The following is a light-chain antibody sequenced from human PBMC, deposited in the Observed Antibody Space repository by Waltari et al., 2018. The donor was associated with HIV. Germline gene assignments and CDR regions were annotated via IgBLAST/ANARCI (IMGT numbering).Light chain of an antibody. CDR1: SGPVTSGHH. V-gene: IGLV7-46*01. Sequence: QAVVTQEPSLTVSPGGTVTPPCGSSSGPVTSGHHPYWFQQKPGQAPRTLIYDTTYKHSWTPARFSGSLLGGKAALTLSGAQPEDEADYYCLLSYAGSRPVVFGGGTKLTVV. J-gene: IGLJ2*01. CDR3: LLSYAGSRPVV. CDR2: DTT.